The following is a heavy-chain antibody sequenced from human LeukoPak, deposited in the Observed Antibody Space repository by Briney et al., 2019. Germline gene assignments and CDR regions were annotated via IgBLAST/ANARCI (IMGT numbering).Heavy chain of an antibody. CDR2: ISTNTGNP. Sequence: ASVKVSCKASGYTFTAYAINWVRQAPGQGLEWMGWISTNTGNPTYAQGFTGRCVFSLDTSVSTAYLQISSLKAEDTAVYYCARGRYYYDSSGYSLHTDDWYFDLWGRGTLVTVPS. V-gene: IGHV7-4-1*02. CDR3: ARGRYYYDSSGYSLHTDDWYFDL. J-gene: IGHJ2*01. CDR1: GYTFTAYA. D-gene: IGHD3-22*01.